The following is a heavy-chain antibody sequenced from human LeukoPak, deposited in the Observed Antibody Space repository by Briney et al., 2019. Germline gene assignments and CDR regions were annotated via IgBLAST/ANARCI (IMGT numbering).Heavy chain of an antibody. CDR1: GVTLSDHH. V-gene: IGHV3-72*01. D-gene: IGHD3-22*01. J-gene: IGHJ4*02. Sequence: GGSLRLSCAASGVTLSDHHMDWVRQAPGKGLEWVGRTRDKTRGYTTEYAASVKGRFTISRDDSQTSLYLQMNSLKTEDTAVYFCARDGGEGDTSAFDIWGQGTLVTVSS. CDR3: ARDGGEGDTSAFDI. CDR2: TRDKTRGYTT.